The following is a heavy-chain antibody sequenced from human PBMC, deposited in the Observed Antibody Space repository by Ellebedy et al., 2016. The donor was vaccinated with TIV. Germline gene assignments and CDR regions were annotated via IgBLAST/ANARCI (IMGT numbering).Heavy chain of an antibody. CDR3: ARDAQWLDY. J-gene: IGHJ4*02. CDR2: INHSGST. V-gene: IGHV4-34*01. Sequence: SETLSLXCAVYGGSFSGYYWSWIRQPPGKGLEWIGEINHSGSTNYNPSLKSRVTISVDTSKNQFSLKLSSVTAADTAVYYCARDAQWLDYWGQGTLVTVSS. CDR1: GGSFSGYY. D-gene: IGHD6-19*01.